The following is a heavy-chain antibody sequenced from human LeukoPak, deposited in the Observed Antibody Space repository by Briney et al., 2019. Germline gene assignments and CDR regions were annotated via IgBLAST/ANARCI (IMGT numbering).Heavy chain of an antibody. V-gene: IGHV4-59*04. CDR1: GGSISSYY. Sequence: SETLSLTCTVSGGSISSYYWSWIRQPPGKGLEWIGNIYYSGSTYYNPSLKSRVTISVDTSKNQFSLKLSAVTAADTAVYYCARLYYYYYYMDVWGKGTTVTISS. CDR2: IYYSGST. CDR3: ARLYYYYYYMDV. J-gene: IGHJ6*03.